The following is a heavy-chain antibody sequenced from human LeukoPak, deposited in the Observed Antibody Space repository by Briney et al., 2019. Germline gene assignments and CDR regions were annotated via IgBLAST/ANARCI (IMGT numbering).Heavy chain of an antibody. CDR2: VYHNGNT. CDR1: GGLITEYH. CDR3: ARYYYDSSGYRIDY. V-gene: IGHV4-59*01. Sequence: PSETLSLTCTVSGGLITEYHWTWIRQSPGKGLEWIGYVYHNGNTDYNPSLKSRVTISLDASKNQFSLRLRSVTAADTAVYYCARYYYDSSGYRIDYWGQGTLVTVSS. J-gene: IGHJ4*02. D-gene: IGHD3-22*01.